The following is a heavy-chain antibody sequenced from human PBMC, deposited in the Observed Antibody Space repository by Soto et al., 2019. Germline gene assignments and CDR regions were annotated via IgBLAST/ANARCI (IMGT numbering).Heavy chain of an antibody. CDR2: ISYDGSKT. D-gene: IGHD2-15*01. J-gene: IGHJ4*02. Sequence: QVQLVESGGGVVQPGRSLRLSCAASGFTFRSYGMHWVRQAPGKGLEWLAVISYDGSKTFYADSVKGRFTISRDNSKNTQFLQMNSLRAEDTAVYYCAKERRDCSGGSCYYDTLDYWGQGTLVTVS. CDR3: AKERRDCSGGSCYYDTLDY. CDR1: GFTFRSYG. V-gene: IGHV3-30*18.